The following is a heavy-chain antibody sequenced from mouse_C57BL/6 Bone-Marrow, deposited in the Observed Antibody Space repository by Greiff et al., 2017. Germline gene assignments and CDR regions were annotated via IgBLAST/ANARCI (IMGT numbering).Heavy chain of an antibody. V-gene: IGHV14-4*01. CDR3: TPITTVPNYFDY. CDR1: GFNIKDDY. Sequence: EVKLMESGAELVRPGASVKLSCTASGFNIKDDYMHWVKQRPEQGLEWIGWIDPENGDTEYASKFQGKATITADTSSNTAYLQLSSLTSEDTAVYYCTPITTVPNYFDYWGQGTTRTVSS. D-gene: IGHD1-1*01. CDR2: IDPENGDT. J-gene: IGHJ2*01.